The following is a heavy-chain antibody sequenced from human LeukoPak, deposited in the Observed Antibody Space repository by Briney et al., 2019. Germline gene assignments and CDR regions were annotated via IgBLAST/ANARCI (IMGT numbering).Heavy chain of an antibody. J-gene: IGHJ4*02. D-gene: IGHD3-22*01. CDR2: IYYSGST. Sequence: KPSETLSLTCTVSGGSISSYYWSWIRQPPGKGLEWIGYIYYSGSTNCNPSLKSRVTISVDTSKNQFSLKLSSVTAADTAVYYCAREGDYYDSSGPFDYWGQGTLVTVSS. CDR3: AREGDYYDSSGPFDY. CDR1: GGSISSYY. V-gene: IGHV4-59*01.